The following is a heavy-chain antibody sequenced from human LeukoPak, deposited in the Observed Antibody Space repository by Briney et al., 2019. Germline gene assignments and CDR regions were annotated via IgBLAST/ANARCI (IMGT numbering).Heavy chain of an antibody. J-gene: IGHJ3*02. CDR2: ISWNSGSI. Sequence: GGSLRLSCAASAFTFDDYAMHWVRQAPGKGLEWVSGISWNSGSIGYADSVKGRFTISRDNAKNSLYLQMNSLRAEDTALYYCAKAVTYYYDSSGYYLDDFDIWGQGTMVTVSS. V-gene: IGHV3-9*01. D-gene: IGHD3-22*01. CDR3: AKAVTYYYDSSGYYLDDFDI. CDR1: AFTFDDYA.